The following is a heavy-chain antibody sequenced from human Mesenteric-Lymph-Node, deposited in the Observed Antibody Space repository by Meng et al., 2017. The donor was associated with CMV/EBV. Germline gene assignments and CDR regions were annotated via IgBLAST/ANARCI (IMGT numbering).Heavy chain of an antibody. CDR1: GFTFSSHA. J-gene: IGHJ6*02. D-gene: IGHD6-13*01. V-gene: IGHV1-69*10. CDR3: ARDRIRIAAADYYYYGMDV. Sequence: GGSLRLSCEASGFTFSSHAMSWVRQAPGKGLEWMGGIIPILGIANYAQKFQGRVTITADKSTSTAYMELSSLRSEDTAVYYCARDRIRIAAADYYYYGMDVWGQGTTVTVSS. CDR2: IIPILGIA.